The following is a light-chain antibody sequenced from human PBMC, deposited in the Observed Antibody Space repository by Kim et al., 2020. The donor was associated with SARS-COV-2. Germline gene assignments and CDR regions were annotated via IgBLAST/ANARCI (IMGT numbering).Light chain of an antibody. Sequence: GQSITISCTGTSRDIGSYNRVSWNQQPPGKAPKLMIYDVSNRPSGVSNRFSGSKSGNTASLTISGLQAEDEADYYCSSYTSSITVVFGGGTQLTVL. CDR1: SRDIGSYNR. CDR2: DVS. J-gene: IGLJ3*02. CDR3: SSYTSSITVV. V-gene: IGLV2-14*04.